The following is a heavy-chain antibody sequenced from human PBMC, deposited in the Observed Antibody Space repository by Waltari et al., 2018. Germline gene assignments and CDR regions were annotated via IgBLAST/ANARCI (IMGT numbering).Heavy chain of an antibody. D-gene: IGHD3-16*02. CDR2: IKQDGSEK. V-gene: IGHV3-7*01. J-gene: IGHJ4*02. CDR1: GFTVSSYW. Sequence: EVQLVETGGGLIQPGGSLRLSCAASGFTVSSYWMSWVRQAPGKGLEWVANIKQDGSEKYYVDSVKGRFTISRDNAKNSLYLQMNSLRAEDTAVYYCARDLPQSYDYVWGSYRQSAFDYWGQGTLVTVSS. CDR3: ARDLPQSYDYVWGSYRQSAFDY.